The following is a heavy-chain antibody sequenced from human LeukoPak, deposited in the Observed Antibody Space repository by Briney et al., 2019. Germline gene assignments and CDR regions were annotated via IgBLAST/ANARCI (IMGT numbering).Heavy chain of an antibody. D-gene: IGHD1-26*01. J-gene: IGHJ6*02. V-gene: IGHV3-66*01. CDR2: ICSGGST. CDR3: ARDPVGAIGYGMDV. Sequence: PGGSLRLSCAASGFTVSSNYMSWVRQAPGKGLEWVSVICSGGSTYYADSVKGRFTISRDTSKNTLYLQMNSLRAEDTAVYYCARDPVGAIGYGMDVWGQGTTVTVSS. CDR1: GFTVSSNY.